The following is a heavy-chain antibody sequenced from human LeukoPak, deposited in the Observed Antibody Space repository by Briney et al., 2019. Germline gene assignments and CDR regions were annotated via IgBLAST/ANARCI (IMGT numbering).Heavy chain of an antibody. CDR3: ARDSGGWYYFDF. J-gene: IGHJ4*02. D-gene: IGHD2-15*01. V-gene: IGHV1-46*01. CDR1: GYTFTIYY. CDR2: INPSGGYT. Sequence: GASVKVSCKASGYTFTIYYMHWVRQAPGQGLEWMGIINPSGGYTTYAQKFQGSVTLTSDTSTSTVYVELASLRSDDTAVYYCARDSGGWYYFDFWGQGTLVTVSS.